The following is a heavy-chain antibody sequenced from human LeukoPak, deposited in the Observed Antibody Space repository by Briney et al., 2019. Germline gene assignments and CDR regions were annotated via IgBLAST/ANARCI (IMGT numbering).Heavy chain of an antibody. CDR3: ARGYDGSGYYYRNWYFDL. J-gene: IGHJ2*01. CDR1: GGSISSSSFY. V-gene: IGHV4-39*07. CDR2: IYYNGNT. Sequence: PSETLSLTCSVSGGSISSSSFYWGWIRQPPGKGLEWIGSIYYNGNTYYNPSLMSRLTISAETSKNNFSLKLSSVTAADTAVYYCARGYDGSGYYYRNWYFDLWGRGTLVTVSS. D-gene: IGHD3-22*01.